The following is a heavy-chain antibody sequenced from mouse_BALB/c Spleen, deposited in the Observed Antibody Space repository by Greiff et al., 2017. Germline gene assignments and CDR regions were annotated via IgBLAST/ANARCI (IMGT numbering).Heavy chain of an antibody. Sequence: EVKLMESGPELVKPGASVKISCKASGYSFTGYFMNWVMQSHGKSLEWIGRINPYNGDTFYNQKFKGKATLTVDKSTSTAHMELRSLASEDSAVYYCARSYYGYDFDYFDYWGQGTTLTVSS. D-gene: IGHD2-2*01. CDR1: GYSFTGYF. CDR3: ARSYYGYDFDYFDY. J-gene: IGHJ2*01. V-gene: IGHV1-20*02. CDR2: INPYNGDT.